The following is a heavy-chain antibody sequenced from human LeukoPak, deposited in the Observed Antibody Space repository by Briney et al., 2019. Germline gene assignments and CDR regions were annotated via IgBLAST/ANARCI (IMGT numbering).Heavy chain of an antibody. V-gene: IGHV1-2*02. CDR2: INPNSGGT. CDR3: AGSPLYDSSGLGWFDP. CDR1: GYTFTGYY. J-gene: IGHJ5*02. D-gene: IGHD3-22*01. Sequence: ASVKVSCKASGYTFTGYYMHWVRQAPGQGLEWMGWINPNSGGTNYAQKFQGRVTMTRDTSISTAYMELSRLGSDDTAVYYCAGSPLYDSSGLGWFDPWGQGTLVTVSS.